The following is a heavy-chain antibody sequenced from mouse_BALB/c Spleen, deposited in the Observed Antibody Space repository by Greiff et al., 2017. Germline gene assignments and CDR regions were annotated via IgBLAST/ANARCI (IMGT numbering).Heavy chain of an antibody. CDR2: ISSGGST. Sequence: EVQVVESGGGLVKPGGSLKLSCAASGFTFSSYAMSWVRQTPEKRLEWVASISSGGSTYYPDSVKGRFTISRDNAMNILYLQMSSLRSEDTAMYYCASDLSYCGSSSWFAYWGQGTLVTVSA. J-gene: IGHJ3*01. D-gene: IGHD1-1*01. CDR3: ASDLSYCGSSSWFAY. CDR1: GFTFSSYA. V-gene: IGHV5-6-5*01.